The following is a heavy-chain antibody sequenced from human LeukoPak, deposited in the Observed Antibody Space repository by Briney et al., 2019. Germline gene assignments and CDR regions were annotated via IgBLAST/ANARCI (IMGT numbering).Heavy chain of an antibody. Sequence: PGGSLRLSCAASGFTFSSYGMSWVRQAPGKGLQWVSAISGDGKERDYPDSVKGRFTISRDNSKNTLYLQMDSLRAEDTAVYYCAKIYSGYAYFDYWGQGTLVTVSS. J-gene: IGHJ4*02. CDR2: ISGDGKER. CDR1: GFTFSSYG. V-gene: IGHV3-23*01. D-gene: IGHD5-12*01. CDR3: AKIYSGYAYFDY.